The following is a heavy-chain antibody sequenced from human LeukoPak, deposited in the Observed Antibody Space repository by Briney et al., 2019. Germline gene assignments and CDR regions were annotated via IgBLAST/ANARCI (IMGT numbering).Heavy chain of an antibody. CDR2: INHSGST. J-gene: IGHJ4*02. CDR1: GLIFSTYN. Sequence: PGGSLRLSCSASGLIFSTYNMNWVRQAPGKGLEWIGEINHSGSTNYNPSLKSRVTISVDTSKNQFSLKLSSVTAADTAVYYCAGLSGYDYLDSMGYWGQGTLVTVSS. CDR3: AGLSGYDYLDSMGY. V-gene: IGHV4-34*08. D-gene: IGHD5-12*01.